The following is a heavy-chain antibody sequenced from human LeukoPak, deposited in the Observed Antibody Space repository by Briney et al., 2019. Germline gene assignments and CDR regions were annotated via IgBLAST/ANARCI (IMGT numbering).Heavy chain of an antibody. V-gene: IGHV4-59*01. CDR1: GASITTYY. CDR3: AREYSTSSEGDYFDY. Sequence: SETLSLTCTVSGASITTYYWAWIRQPPGKGLEWIGYIYHSGSTNYNPSLKSRVTISLDTSRNQFSLRLSSVTAADTAVYFCAREYSTSSEGDYFDYWGQGSLVTVSS. CDR2: IYHSGST. J-gene: IGHJ4*02. D-gene: IGHD6-6*01.